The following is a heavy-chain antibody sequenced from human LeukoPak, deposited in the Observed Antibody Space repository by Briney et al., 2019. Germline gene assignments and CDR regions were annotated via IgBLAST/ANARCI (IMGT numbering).Heavy chain of an antibody. Sequence: SGGSLRLSCAASGFTFSDHYMDWVRQAPGKGLEWVGRIRSKANSYATAYAASVKGRFTISRDDSKNTAYLQMNSLKTEDTAVYYCTSSLKPYYDSSGYQSYYYYYMGVWGKGTTVTVSS. CDR2: IRSKANSYAT. CDR1: GFTFSDHY. V-gene: IGHV3-73*01. D-gene: IGHD3-22*01. CDR3: TSSLKPYYDSSGYQSYYYYYMGV. J-gene: IGHJ6*03.